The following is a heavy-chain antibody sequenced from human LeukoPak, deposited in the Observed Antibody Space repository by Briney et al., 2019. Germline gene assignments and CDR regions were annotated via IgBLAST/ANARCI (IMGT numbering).Heavy chain of an antibody. CDR2: ISSSSTI. CDR3: ARGFHRRLYDSSAYYSY. V-gene: IGHV3-48*01. Sequence: GGSLRLSCAASGFTFSSYSMNWVRQAPGKGLEWVSYISSSSTINYADSVKGRFTISRENAKNSLYLQMNSLRAEDTAVYYCARGFHRRLYDSSAYYSYWGQGTQVTVSS. CDR1: GFTFSSYS. J-gene: IGHJ4*02. D-gene: IGHD3-22*01.